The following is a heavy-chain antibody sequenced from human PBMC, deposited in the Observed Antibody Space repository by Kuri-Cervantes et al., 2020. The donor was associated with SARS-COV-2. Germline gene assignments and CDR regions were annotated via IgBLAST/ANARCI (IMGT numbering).Heavy chain of an antibody. CDR1: GFTFSSYA. CDR3: AKDLCSSTSCSTYDAFDI. V-gene: IGHV3-23*01. Sequence: LSCAASGFTFSSYAMSWARQAPGKGLEWVSAISGSGGSTYYADSVKGRFTISRDNSKNTLYLQMNSLRAEDTAVYYCAKDLCSSTSCSTYDAFDIWGQGTMVTVSS. J-gene: IGHJ3*02. CDR2: ISGSGGST. D-gene: IGHD2-2*01.